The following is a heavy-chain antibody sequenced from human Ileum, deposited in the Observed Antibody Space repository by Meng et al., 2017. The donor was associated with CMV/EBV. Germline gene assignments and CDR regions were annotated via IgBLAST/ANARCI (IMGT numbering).Heavy chain of an antibody. CDR2: ISYSGTT. D-gene: IGHD3-3*02. CDR1: GGSTTDY. Sequence: QLPLQESGPGLVKPSETLSLTCSVSGGSTTDYWGWIRQPPGKGLEWIGSISYSGTTYYNPSLKSRLTVSLDTSKTQFSLMLTSVTAADTAVYYCARDMSIRWFYYWGQGTLVTVSS. CDR3: ARDMSIRWFYY. V-gene: IGHV4-39*07. J-gene: IGHJ4*02.